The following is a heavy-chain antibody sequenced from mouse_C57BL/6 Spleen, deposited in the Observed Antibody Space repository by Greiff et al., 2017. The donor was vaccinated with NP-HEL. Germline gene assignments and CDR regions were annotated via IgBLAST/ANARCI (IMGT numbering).Heavy chain of an antibody. D-gene: IGHD2-3*01. CDR3: ARSRDGYYGGYFDV. Sequence: QQSCKASGYTFTSYWMHWVKQRPGRGLEWIGRIDPNSGGTKYNEKFKSKATLTVDKPSSTAYMQLSSLTSEDSAVYYCARSRDGYYGGYFDVWGTGTTVTVSS. V-gene: IGHV1-62-3*01. CDR1: GYTFTSYW. CDR2: IDPNSGGT. J-gene: IGHJ1*03.